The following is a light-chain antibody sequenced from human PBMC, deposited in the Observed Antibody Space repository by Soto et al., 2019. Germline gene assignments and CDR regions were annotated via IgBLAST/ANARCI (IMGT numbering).Light chain of an antibody. CDR1: QTVSSNY. CDR2: GAS. V-gene: IGKV3-20*01. Sequence: EIILMQSPDTLSLSPGERATLSGRASQTVSSNYLAWCQQRPGQAPRLPIYGASTRAAGIPDRFSGSGSGTDFTLTITRLEPEDSAVYFCQQYTGPPTTFGQGTRLEIK. CDR3: QQYTGPPTT. J-gene: IGKJ5*01.